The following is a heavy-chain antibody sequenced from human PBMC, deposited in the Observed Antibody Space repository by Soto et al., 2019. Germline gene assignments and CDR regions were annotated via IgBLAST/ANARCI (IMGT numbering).Heavy chain of an antibody. CDR2: INGRSNYK. CDR1: GFSCSTYN. Sequence: EVQVVESGGGLVKPGGSLRLSCAPSGFSCSTYNMNWVRQDPGKGVEWVSSINGRSNYKYYTDSVKGRFAISRDNPKNSLDLQMDSLRVEDTSVYYCVREDGLVGSNSAFDYWGQGTLVTVSS. V-gene: IGHV3-21*02. CDR3: VREDGLVGSNSAFDY. J-gene: IGHJ4*02. D-gene: IGHD1-26*01.